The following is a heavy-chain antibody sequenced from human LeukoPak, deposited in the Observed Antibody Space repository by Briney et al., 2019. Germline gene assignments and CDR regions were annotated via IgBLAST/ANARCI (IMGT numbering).Heavy chain of an antibody. CDR1: GFTFSSYG. Sequence: GGSLGLSCAASGFTFSSYGMHWVRQAPGKGLEWVAVIWYDGSNKYYADSVKGRFTISRDNSKNTLYLQMNSLRAEDTAVYYCARDFSTGYSSGREFGYWGQGTLVTVSS. J-gene: IGHJ4*02. CDR2: IWYDGSNK. CDR3: ARDFSTGYSSGREFGY. V-gene: IGHV3-33*01. D-gene: IGHD6-19*01.